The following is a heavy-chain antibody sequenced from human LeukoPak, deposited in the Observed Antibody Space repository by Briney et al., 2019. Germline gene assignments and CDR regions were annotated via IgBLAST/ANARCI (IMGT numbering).Heavy chain of an antibody. J-gene: IGHJ1*01. CDR1: EYSFTSYW. D-gene: IGHD6-13*01. CDR2: IYPGDSDT. CDR3: ARLDSSSWYKGYFQH. V-gene: IGHV5-51*01. Sequence: GESLKISCKGSEYSFTSYWIGWVRQMPGKGLEWMGIIYPGDSDTRYSPSFQGQVTISAAKSISTAYLQWSNLKASDSAMYYCARLDSSSWYKGYFQHWGQGTLVTVSS.